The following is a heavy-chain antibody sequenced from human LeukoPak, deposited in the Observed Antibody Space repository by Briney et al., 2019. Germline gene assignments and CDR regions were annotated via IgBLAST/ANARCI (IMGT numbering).Heavy chain of an antibody. CDR3: ARELLRYFDL. Sequence: GGSLRLSCAASGFTFSSYSMNWVRQAPGKGLEWVSSISSSSSYIYYADSVKGRLTISRDNAKNSLYLQMNSLRAEDTAVYYCARELLRYFDLWGRGTLVTVSS. J-gene: IGHJ2*01. CDR1: GFTFSSYS. V-gene: IGHV3-21*01. D-gene: IGHD2-15*01. CDR2: ISSSSSYI.